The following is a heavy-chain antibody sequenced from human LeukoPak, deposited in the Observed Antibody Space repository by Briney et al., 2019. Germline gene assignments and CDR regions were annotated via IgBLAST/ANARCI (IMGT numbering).Heavy chain of an antibody. CDR1: GFTFSSYW. Sequence: GGSLRLSCAASGFTFSSYWMSWVRQAPGKGLEWVANIKQDGSEKYYVDSVKGRFTISRDNAKNSLYLQMNSLRAEDTAVYYCARVQWIGELLQNDYYYYYGMDVWGQGTTVTVSS. CDR3: ARVQWIGELLQNDYYYYYGMDV. V-gene: IGHV3-7*01. CDR2: IKQDGSEK. D-gene: IGHD3-10*01. J-gene: IGHJ6*02.